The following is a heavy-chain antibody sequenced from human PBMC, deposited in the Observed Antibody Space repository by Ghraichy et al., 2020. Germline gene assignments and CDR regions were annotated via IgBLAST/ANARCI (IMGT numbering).Heavy chain of an antibody. CDR3: ATDRENYYSNYDFDY. J-gene: IGHJ4*02. V-gene: IGHV3-43*01. Sequence: GESLNISCVGSGFSFGEYTMYWVRQAPGKGLEWVSLITSQGTSTFYADSVEGRFTVSRDNSKNTLYLQMNSLTTEDTALYYCATDRENYYSNYDFDYWGQGTLVTVSS. CDR1: GFSFGEYT. CDR2: ITSQGTST. D-gene: IGHD4-11*01.